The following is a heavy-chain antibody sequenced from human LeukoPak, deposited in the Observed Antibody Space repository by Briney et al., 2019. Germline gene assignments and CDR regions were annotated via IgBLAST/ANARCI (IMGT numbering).Heavy chain of an antibody. CDR2: IYYSGST. D-gene: IGHD1-20*01. J-gene: IGHJ6*03. CDR3: ARRITGTTGYYYMDV. V-gene: IGHV4-59*08. Sequence: SETLSLTCTVSGGSMSSYYWSWIRQPPGKGLEWIGYIYYSGSTNYNPSLKSRVTISVDTSKNQFSLKLSSVTAADTAVYYCARRITGTTGYYYMDVWGKGTTVTVSS. CDR1: GGSMSSYY.